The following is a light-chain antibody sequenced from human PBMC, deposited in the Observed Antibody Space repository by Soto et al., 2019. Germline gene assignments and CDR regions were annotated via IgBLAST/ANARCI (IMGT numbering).Light chain of an antibody. V-gene: IGKV3-15*01. CDR1: QSVSHN. CDR3: EQYNSWPPLYT. CDR2: GAS. Sequence: EIVMTQSPATLSVSPGEGATLSCRASQSVSHNVAWYQQKPGQAPRLLIYGASTRATGIPTRFSGSGSGTEFTLTISSLQSEDFAVYYCEQYNSWPPLYTFGQGTKLEIK. J-gene: IGKJ2*01.